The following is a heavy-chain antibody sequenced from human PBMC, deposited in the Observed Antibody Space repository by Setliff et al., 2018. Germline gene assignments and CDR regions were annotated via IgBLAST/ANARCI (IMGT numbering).Heavy chain of an antibody. Sequence: GASVKVSCKASGDSFNNYAISWVRQAPGQGLEWMGGIIPMFGTPAYAQKFQDRVTITTDESTSTAYMELSSLTSDDTAVYYCAREGVDTRSSTDYRYYMDVWGQGTTVTVSS. J-gene: IGHJ6*03. V-gene: IGHV1-69*05. CDR3: AREGVDTRSSTDYRYYMDV. CDR1: GDSFNNYA. D-gene: IGHD5-18*01. CDR2: IIPMFGTP.